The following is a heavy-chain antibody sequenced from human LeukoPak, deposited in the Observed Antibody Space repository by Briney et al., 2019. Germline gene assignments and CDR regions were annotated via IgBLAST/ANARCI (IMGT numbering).Heavy chain of an antibody. CDR2: ISSRGSSI. V-gene: IGHV3-48*03. D-gene: IGHD1-26*01. CDR1: EFTFSSYE. Sequence: GGSLRLSCAASEFTFSSYEMNWVRLAPGKGLEWISFISSRGSSIYYADSVKGRFTISRDNAKNSLYLQMNSLRAEDTAVYCCARDSGSYRGFDYWGQGTLVTVSS. J-gene: IGHJ4*02. CDR3: ARDSGSYRGFDY.